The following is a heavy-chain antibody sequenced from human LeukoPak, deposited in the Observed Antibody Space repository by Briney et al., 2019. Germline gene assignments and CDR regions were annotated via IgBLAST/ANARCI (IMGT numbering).Heavy chain of an antibody. CDR1: GGSISSYY. Sequence: SETLSLTCTVSGGSISSYYWSWTRQPPGKGLEWIGYIYYSGSTNYNPSLKSRVTISVDTSKNQFSLKLSSVTAADTAVYYCASTIGYYYYGMDVWGQGTTVTVSS. V-gene: IGHV4-59*01. J-gene: IGHJ6*02. CDR2: IYYSGST. CDR3: ASTIGYYYYGMDV. D-gene: IGHD2/OR15-2a*01.